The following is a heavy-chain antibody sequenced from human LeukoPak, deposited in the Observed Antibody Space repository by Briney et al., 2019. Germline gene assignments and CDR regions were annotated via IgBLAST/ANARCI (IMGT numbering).Heavy chain of an antibody. CDR3: ARSLSTAGIDY. CDR1: GYFLSPGRY. Sequence: SETLSLTRAVSGYFLSPGRYWGWIRPPPGKGLEWIGSIYHSGSTYYNTSLKSRVTISVDTSKNQFSLNLRSVTAADTAVYYCARSLSTAGIDYWGQGTLVTVSS. V-gene: IGHV4-38-2*01. D-gene: IGHD2-2*01. CDR2: IYHSGST. J-gene: IGHJ4*02.